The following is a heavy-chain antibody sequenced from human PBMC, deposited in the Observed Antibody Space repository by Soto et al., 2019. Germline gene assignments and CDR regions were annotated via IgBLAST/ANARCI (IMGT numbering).Heavy chain of an antibody. CDR1: GYTFTSYG. CDR3: ARGGYYDSSGSRNYYYYGMNV. Sequence: QAQLVQSGAEVKKPGASVKVSCKASGYTFTSYGINWVRQAPGQGLEWLGWISAYDGNTKYARSVQGRGSMTTDTSTKTAYMELRSLRSDDTAMYYCARGGYYDSSGSRNYYYYGMNVWGQGTTVSVSS. D-gene: IGHD3-22*01. CDR2: ISAYDGNT. V-gene: IGHV1-18*04. J-gene: IGHJ6*02.